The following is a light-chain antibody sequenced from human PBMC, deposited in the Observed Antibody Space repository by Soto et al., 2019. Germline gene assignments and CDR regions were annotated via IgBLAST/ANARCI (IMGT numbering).Light chain of an antibody. CDR1: NIGSKT. CDR3: QVWDSSRDHPGVV. Sequence: SYELTQPPSVSVAPGKTARITCGGNNIGSKTVHWYQQKPGQAPVLVIYYDSDRPSGIPERFSGSNSENTDTLTISRVEAGDEADYYCQVWDSSRDHPGVVFGGGTKLTVL. J-gene: IGLJ2*01. V-gene: IGLV3-21*04. CDR2: YDS.